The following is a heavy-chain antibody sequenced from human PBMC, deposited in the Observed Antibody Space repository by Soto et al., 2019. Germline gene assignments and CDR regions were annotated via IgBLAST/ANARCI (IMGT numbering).Heavy chain of an antibody. Sequence: SESLSLTCTVSGGSINSYYWSWIRQPPGKGLEWIGYLYNSGSTNYNPSLESRVTISADTSKDQFSLKLSSVTAADTAVYYCARPKRTDHRYTFDYWSQGILVTVSS. CDR2: LYNSGST. CDR3: ARPKRTDHRYTFDY. CDR1: GGSINSYY. V-gene: IGHV4-59*08. J-gene: IGHJ4*02. D-gene: IGHD3-16*02.